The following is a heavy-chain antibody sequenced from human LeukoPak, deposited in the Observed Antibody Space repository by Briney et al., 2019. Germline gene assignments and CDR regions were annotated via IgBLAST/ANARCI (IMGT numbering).Heavy chain of an antibody. V-gene: IGHV4-38-2*02. CDR2: IFHTGRT. CDR3: ARDGGYPTTDEGFDP. Sequence: SQTLSLTCKVSGYSIGRDYYWAWLRQPPGKGLEWIGSIFHTGRTVYNPSYESRLTISMDTSKNEFFLRLNSVTAADTAVYFCARDGGYPTTDEGFDPWGLGTLVTVSS. D-gene: IGHD5-12*01. J-gene: IGHJ5*02. CDR1: GYSIGRDYY.